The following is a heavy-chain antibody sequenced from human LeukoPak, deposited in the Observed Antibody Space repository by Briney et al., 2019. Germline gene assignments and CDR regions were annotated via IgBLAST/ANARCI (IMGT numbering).Heavy chain of an antibody. D-gene: IGHD3-10*01. CDR2: INHSGST. CDR3: ARGHSDYGSGLNWFDP. Sequence: SETLSLTCAVYGGSFSGYYWSWIREPPGKGLEWIGEINHSGSTNYNPSLKSRVTISVDTSKNQFSLKLSSVTAADTAVYYCARGHSDYGSGLNWFDPWGQGTLVTVSS. CDR1: GGSFSGYY. V-gene: IGHV4-34*01. J-gene: IGHJ5*02.